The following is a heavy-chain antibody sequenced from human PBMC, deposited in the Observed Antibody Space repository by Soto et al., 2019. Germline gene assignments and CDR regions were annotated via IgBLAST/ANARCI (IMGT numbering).Heavy chain of an antibody. CDR2: IYHTGST. V-gene: IGHV4-34*01. Sequence: WTWIRQPPGKGLEWIGEIYHTGSTNYNPSLKSRGTITVDTSKTQFSLKLSSVTAADTAVYYCARGPLPWFFDLWGPGTLVTVSS. CDR3: ARGPLPWFFDL. J-gene: IGHJ2*01.